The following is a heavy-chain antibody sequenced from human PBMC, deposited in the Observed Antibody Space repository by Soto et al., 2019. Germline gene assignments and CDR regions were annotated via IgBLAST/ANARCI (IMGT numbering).Heavy chain of an antibody. CDR1: GFTFSSYA. J-gene: IGHJ4*02. D-gene: IGHD3-22*01. V-gene: IGHV3-23*01. Sequence: EVQLLESGGGLVQPGGSLRLSCAASGFTFSSYAMTWVRQAPGKGPEWVSAISGSDGTTYYADSVKGRFTISRDNSKNTLYLQMTSLRAEDTAVYDCAKDPYDSSGYYHDYWGRGTRVTVSS. CDR3: AKDPYDSSGYYHDY. CDR2: ISGSDGTT.